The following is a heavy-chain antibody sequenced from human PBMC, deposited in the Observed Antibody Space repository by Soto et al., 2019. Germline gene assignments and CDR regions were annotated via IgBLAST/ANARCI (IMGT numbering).Heavy chain of an antibody. CDR1: SGTLSVKRHY. J-gene: IGHJ6*02. CDR3: AKQGRNTRIVVVRHYATDF. D-gene: IGHD1-26*01. V-gene: IGHV4-39*01. CDR2: IDDSGRT. Sequence: XTLSLPCAVSSGTLSVKRHYWAWIRQPPGKGLEWIGAIDDSGRTYYSESLNSRATISVDTSRNQFSLKLNSVTAPATAFYYCAKQGRNTRIVVVRHYATDFWGQGTACTVSS.